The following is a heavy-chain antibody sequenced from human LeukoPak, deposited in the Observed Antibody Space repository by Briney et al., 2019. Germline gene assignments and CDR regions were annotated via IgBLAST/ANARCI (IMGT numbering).Heavy chain of an antibody. CDR2: INPNSGGT. CDR3: ASPGIAVAGTWAFDI. D-gene: IGHD6-19*01. V-gene: IGHV1-2*06. J-gene: IGHJ3*02. Sequence: ASVKVSCKASGYTFTSYDINWVRQATGQGLEWMGRINPNSGGTNYAQKFQGRVTMTRDTSISTAYMELSRLRSDDTAVYYCASPGIAVAGTWAFDIWGQGTMVTVSS. CDR1: GYTFTSYD.